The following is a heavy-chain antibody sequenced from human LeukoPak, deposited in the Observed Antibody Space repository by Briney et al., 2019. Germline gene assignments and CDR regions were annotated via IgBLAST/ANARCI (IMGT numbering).Heavy chain of an antibody. CDR3: ARASMIVVPYDAFDI. CDR2: ISDSGDNT. J-gene: IGHJ3*02. V-gene: IGHV3-23*01. Sequence: TGGSLRLSCAASGFTFSNDAMSWVRQAPGKGLEWVSSISDSGDNTYYADSVKGRFTISRDNSKNTLYLQMNSLRAEDTAVYYCARASMIVVPYDAFDIWGQGTMVTVSS. D-gene: IGHD3-22*01. CDR1: GFTFSNDA.